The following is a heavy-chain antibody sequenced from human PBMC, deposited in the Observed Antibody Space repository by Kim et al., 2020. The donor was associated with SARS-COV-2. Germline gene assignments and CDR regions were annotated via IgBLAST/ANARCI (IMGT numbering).Heavy chain of an antibody. CDR3: SKDKEGPGRYGYDY. J-gene: IGHJ4*02. D-gene: IGHD3-10*01. V-gene: IGHV3-23*01. Sequence: GGSLRLTCAASGFTFSSYAMSWVRQAPGKGLEWVSVISGSGGSTSYADSVKGRVTISRDNSKNTLYLQMNSLRAEDEAVYYCSKDKEGPGRYGYDYWGQGTLVTVSS. CDR1: GFTFSSYA. CDR2: ISGSGGST.